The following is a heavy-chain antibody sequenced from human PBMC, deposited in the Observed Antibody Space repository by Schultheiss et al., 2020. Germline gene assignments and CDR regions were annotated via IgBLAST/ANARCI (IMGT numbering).Heavy chain of an antibody. Sequence: GGSLRLSCAASGFTLNSYNMNWVRQAPGKGLEWVSGISGSGGYTYYADSVKGRFTISRDNSKNTLYLQMNSLSAEDTAVYYCAKRPGPGGDREKYYFDYWGKGTLVTVSS. CDR3: AKRPGPGGDREKYYFDY. V-gene: IGHV3-23*01. CDR2: ISGSGGYT. D-gene: IGHD2-21*02. J-gene: IGHJ4*02. CDR1: GFTLNSYN.